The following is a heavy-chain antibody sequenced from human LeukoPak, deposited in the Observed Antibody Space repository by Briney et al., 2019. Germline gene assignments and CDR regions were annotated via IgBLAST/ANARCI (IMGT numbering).Heavy chain of an antibody. CDR3: AKVMKGSERLTMVRGVIIKTAGLYYMDV. V-gene: IGHV3-23*01. D-gene: IGHD3-10*01. CDR2: ISASGGST. J-gene: IGHJ6*03. Sequence: GGSLRLSCAASGFTLSSYAMSWVRQAPGKGLEWVSSISASGGSTNYADSVKGRFTISRGNSKNTVYLQMNSLRAEDTAVYYCAKVMKGSERLTMVRGVIIKTAGLYYMDVWGKGTTVTVS. CDR1: GFTLSSYA.